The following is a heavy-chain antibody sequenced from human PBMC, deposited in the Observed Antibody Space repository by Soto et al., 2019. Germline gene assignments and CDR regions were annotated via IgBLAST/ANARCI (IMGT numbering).Heavy chain of an antibody. CDR3: VRGARPASHQGIWFDP. Sequence: LVQSGAEVRKPGESLKISCRGSGYKFNKYWIGWLRQRPGKGLEWMGIFYPGDSDTRYNPSFQGLVTISGDKSNSTIFLEWTSLSVSDTAVYYCVRGARPASHQGIWFDPWGPGTLVFVSS. J-gene: IGHJ5*02. D-gene: IGHD2-2*01. V-gene: IGHV5-51*01. CDR2: FYPGDSDT. CDR1: GYKFNKYW.